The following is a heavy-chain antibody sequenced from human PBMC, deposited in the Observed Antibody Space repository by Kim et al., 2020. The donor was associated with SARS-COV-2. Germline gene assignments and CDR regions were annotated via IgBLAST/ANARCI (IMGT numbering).Heavy chain of an antibody. Sequence: GGSLRLSCAASGFTFSSLGLHWVHQAPGKGLEWVAFISFDGRYKYYAASVKGRFTISRDNSKNILYLELISLRAEDTAVYYCAVGGDLDDWGQGTLVTVAS. CDR3: AVGGDLDD. CDR2: ISFDGRYK. J-gene: IGHJ4*02. CDR1: GFTFSSLG. D-gene: IGHD2-21*02. V-gene: IGHV3-33*05.